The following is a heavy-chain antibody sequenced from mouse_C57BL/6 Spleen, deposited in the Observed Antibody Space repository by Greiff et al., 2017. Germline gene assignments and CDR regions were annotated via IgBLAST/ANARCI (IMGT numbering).Heavy chain of an antibody. CDR3: TRGGHYDGREYFDV. J-gene: IGHJ1*03. V-gene: IGHV5-9-1*02. CDR2: ISSGGDYI. D-gene: IGHD1-1*01. CDR1: GFTFSSYA. Sequence: EVKLIESGEGLVKPGGSLKLSCAASGFTFSSYAMSWVRQTPEKRLEWVAYISSGGDYIYYADTVKGRFTISRDNARNTLYLQMSSLKSEDTAMYYCTRGGHYDGREYFDVWGTGTTVTVSS.